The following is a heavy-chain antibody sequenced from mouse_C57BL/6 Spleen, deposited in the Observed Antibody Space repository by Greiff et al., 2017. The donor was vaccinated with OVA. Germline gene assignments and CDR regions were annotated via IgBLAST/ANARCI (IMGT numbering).Heavy chain of an antibody. D-gene: IGHD2-5*01. CDR3: ARWVYYSNSMDY. J-gene: IGHJ4*01. CDR1: GYTFTSYW. CDR2: IDPSDSET. Sequence: QVQLQQPGAELVRPGSSVKLSCKASGYTFTSYWMHWVKQRPIQGLEWIGNIDPSDSETHYNQKFKDKATLTVDKSSSTAYMQLSSLTSEDSAVYYCARWVYYSNSMDYWGQGTSVTVSS. V-gene: IGHV1-52*01.